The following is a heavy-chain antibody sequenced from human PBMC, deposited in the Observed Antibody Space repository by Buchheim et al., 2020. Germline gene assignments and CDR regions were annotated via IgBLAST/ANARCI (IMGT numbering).Heavy chain of an antibody. D-gene: IGHD4-17*01. CDR1: GVSISSGPFY. V-gene: IGHV4-31*03. J-gene: IGHJ4*02. CDR3: ARDREAHDYGPIDF. Sequence: QVQLQESGPGLVKPSQTLSLTCTVSGVSISSGPFYWTWIRQQPGKGLEWIGYIHYTGLAYSSPSLSSRLSMSVDTSQNQFSLTLTAVTAADTAIYYCARDREAHDYGPIDFWGQGAL. CDR2: IHYTGLA.